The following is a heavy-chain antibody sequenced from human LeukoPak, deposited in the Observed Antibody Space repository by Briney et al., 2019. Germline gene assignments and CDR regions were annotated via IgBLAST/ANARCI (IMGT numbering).Heavy chain of an antibody. J-gene: IGHJ3*02. V-gene: IGHV3-21*01. CDR1: GFTFSSYS. D-gene: IGHD6-19*01. Sequence: GGSLRLSCAASGFTFSSYSMNWVRQAPGKGLEWVSSISSSSSYIYYADSVKGRFTISRDNAKNSLYLQMNSLRAEDTAVYYCAKHSSGWTDDAFDIWGQGTMVTVSS. CDR3: AKHSSGWTDDAFDI. CDR2: ISSSSSYI.